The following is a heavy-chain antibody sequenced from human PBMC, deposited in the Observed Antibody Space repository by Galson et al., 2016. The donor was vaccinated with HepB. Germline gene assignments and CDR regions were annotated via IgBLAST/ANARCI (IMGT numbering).Heavy chain of an antibody. CDR3: ARQGDGEGVGRAY. Sequence: SETLSLTCTVSGGSISSTSCYWGWIRQPPGKGLEWIGSIYFSGSTYFNPSLKSRVTISVDTSTNQFTLQLSSVTATDTAVYYCARQGDGEGVGRAYWGQGTLVPVSS. CDR2: IYFSGST. V-gene: IGHV4-39*01. J-gene: IGHJ4*02. CDR1: GGSISSTSCY. D-gene: IGHD3-10*01.